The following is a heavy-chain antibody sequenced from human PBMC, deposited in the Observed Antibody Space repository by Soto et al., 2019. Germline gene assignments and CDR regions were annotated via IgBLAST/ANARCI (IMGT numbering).Heavy chain of an antibody. CDR1: GGYISSGGYS. CDR3: ARVPDY. V-gene: IGHV4-30-2*01. CDR2: IYHSVST. Sequence: QLQLLESGSGLVKPSQTLSLTCAVSGGYISSGGYSWGWIRQPPGKGLEWIGYIYHSVSTYYNPSLKMRVTISVDRSKNQFSLRLSSLTAADTPVYYCARVPDYCRQETLVTVSS. J-gene: IGHJ4*02.